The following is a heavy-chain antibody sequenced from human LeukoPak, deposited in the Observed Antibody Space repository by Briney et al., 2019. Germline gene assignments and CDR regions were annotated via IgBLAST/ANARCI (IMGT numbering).Heavy chain of an antibody. CDR2: INSDGSST. CDR1: GFTSSSYW. Sequence: GGSLRLSCAASGFTSSSYWMHRVRQAPGKGLVWVSRINSDGSSTNYADSVKGRFTISRDNAKNTLYLQMNSLRAEDTAVYYCASRRALYDILTLGYWGQGTLVTVSS. CDR3: ASRRALYDILTLGY. V-gene: IGHV3-74*01. J-gene: IGHJ4*02. D-gene: IGHD3-9*01.